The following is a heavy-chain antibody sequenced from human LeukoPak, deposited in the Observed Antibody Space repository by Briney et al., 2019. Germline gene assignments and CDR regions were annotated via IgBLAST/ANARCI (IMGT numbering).Heavy chain of an antibody. CDR2: ISSSGSTI. D-gene: IGHD6-13*01. V-gene: IGHV3-11*04. CDR1: GFTFSDYY. Sequence: GGSLRLSCAASGFTFSDYYMSWIRQAPGKGLEWVSYISSSGSTIYYADSVKGRFTISGDSAKNSLYLQMNSLRAEDTAVYYCARDGLLAAASFDYWGQGTLVTVSS. J-gene: IGHJ4*02. CDR3: ARDGLLAAASFDY.